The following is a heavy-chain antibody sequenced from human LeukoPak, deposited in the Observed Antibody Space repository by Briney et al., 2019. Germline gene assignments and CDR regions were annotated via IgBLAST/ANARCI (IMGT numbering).Heavy chain of an antibody. J-gene: IGHJ6*02. Sequence: GGSLRLSCAASGFTFSSYAMSWVRQAPGKGLEWVSAISGSGGSTYYADSVKGRFTISRDNSKNTLYLQMNSLRAEDTAVYYCALGTINKDYYFGMDVWGQGTTVTVSS. CDR3: ALGTINKDYYFGMDV. D-gene: IGHD2-8*01. V-gene: IGHV3-23*01. CDR1: GFTFSSYA. CDR2: ISGSGGST.